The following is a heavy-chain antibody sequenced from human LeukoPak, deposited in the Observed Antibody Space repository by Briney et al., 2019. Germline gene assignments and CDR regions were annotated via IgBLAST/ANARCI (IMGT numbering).Heavy chain of an antibody. CDR3: VKDPRDTYGTNWFVS. Sequence: GGSLRLSCVASGFSFGNHAMSWVRQAPGKGLQWVSQISGTGGATWYAGFARDRFTISRDNSKKTLYLQMSGLGVEDTAMYYCVKDPRDTYGTNWFVSWGQGTLLIVSS. CDR2: ISGTGGAT. CDR1: GFSFGNHA. D-gene: IGHD2-21*01. V-gene: IGHV3-23*01. J-gene: IGHJ5*01.